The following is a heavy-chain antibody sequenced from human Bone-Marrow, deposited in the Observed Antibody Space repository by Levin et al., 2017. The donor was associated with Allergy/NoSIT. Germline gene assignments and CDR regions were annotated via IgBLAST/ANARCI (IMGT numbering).Heavy chain of an antibody. J-gene: IGHJ4*02. CDR1: GYDFITHD. Sequence: GESLKISCKASGYDFITHDINWLRQATGQGLEWIGWMNSYTGATGLSQKFQGRLTLTRDTSISTAFMELTSLKSDDTAVYYCARRGSYFVDFHVWGQGSLVTVSS. CDR3: ARRGSYFVDFHV. CDR2: MNSYTGAT. V-gene: IGHV1-8*01. D-gene: IGHD1-1*01.